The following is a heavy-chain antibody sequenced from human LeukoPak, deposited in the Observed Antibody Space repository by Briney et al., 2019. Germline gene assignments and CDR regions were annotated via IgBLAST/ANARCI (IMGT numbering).Heavy chain of an antibody. CDR1: GFTFSDYY. V-gene: IGHV3-11*01. D-gene: IGHD6-19*01. CDR2: ISHRVSDV. CDR3: AKDEERWLVKGDNAFDI. Sequence: GGSLRLACAASGFTFSDYYMSWIRQAPGKGLEWISYISHRVSDVQYADSVKGRFTISRDNARNSLYLQMNGLRAEDTAVYYCAKDEERWLVKGDNAFDIWGQGTMVTVSS. J-gene: IGHJ3*02.